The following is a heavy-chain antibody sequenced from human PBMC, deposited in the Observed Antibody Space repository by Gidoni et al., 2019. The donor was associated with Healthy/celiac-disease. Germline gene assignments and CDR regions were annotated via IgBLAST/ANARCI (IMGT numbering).Heavy chain of an antibody. CDR2: ISSSSSTI. Sequence: AASGFTFSSYSMNWVRQAPGKGLEWVSYISSSSSTIYYADSVKGRFTISRDNAKNSLYLQMNSLRAEDTAVYYCARGEGYGSGSYYYYYYGMDVWGQGTTVTVSS. V-gene: IGHV3-48*04. D-gene: IGHD3-10*01. CDR3: ARGEGYGSGSYYYYYYGMDV. J-gene: IGHJ6*02. CDR1: GFTFSSYS.